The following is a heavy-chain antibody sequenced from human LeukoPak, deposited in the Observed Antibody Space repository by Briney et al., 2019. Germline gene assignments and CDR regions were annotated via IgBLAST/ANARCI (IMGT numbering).Heavy chain of an antibody. V-gene: IGHV3-30*03. D-gene: IGHD3-16*01. CDR1: GFTFSAYG. J-gene: IGHJ4*02. Sequence: SGGSLRLSCAASGFTFSAYGMHWVRQAPGKGLEWVAIISYDGSNKYYPDSVKGRFTISRDDSKNTLYLQMNSLRAEDTAVYYCARGIYDSVGLYFDLWGQGTLVTVSS. CDR3: ARGIYDSVGLYFDL. CDR2: ISYDGSNK.